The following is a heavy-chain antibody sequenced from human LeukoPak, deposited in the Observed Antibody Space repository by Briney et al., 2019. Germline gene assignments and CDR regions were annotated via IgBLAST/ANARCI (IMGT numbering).Heavy chain of an antibody. Sequence: PSGTLSLTCGVSGGSISDTNWWTWFRQPPGKGLEWIGEVDLQGSTNYNPSLKSRVAISVDKSENHISLKLTSVTAADTAVYYCAREGGPYRPLDYSGQGTLVTVAS. CDR1: GGSISDTNW. CDR2: VDLQGST. V-gene: IGHV4-4*02. J-gene: IGHJ4*02. CDR3: AREGGPYRPLDY.